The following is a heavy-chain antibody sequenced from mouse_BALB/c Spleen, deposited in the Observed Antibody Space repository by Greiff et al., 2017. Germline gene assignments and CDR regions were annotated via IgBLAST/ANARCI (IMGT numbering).Heavy chain of an antibody. CDR1: GFTFSSFG. J-gene: IGHJ4*01. Sequence: EVKLVESGGGLVKPGGSLKLSCAASGFTFSSFGMHWVRQAPEKGLEWVAYISSGSSTIYYADTVKGRFTISRDNPKNTLFLQMTSLRSEDTAMYYCAREGDAMDYWGQGTSVTVSS. V-gene: IGHV5-17*02. CDR2: ISSGSSTI. CDR3: AREGDAMDY.